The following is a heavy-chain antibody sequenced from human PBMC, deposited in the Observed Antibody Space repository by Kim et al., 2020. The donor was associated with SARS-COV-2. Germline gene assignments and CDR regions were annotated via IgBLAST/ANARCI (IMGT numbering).Heavy chain of an antibody. CDR1: GFTFGDYA. CDR2: IRSKAYGGTT. J-gene: IGHJ4*02. V-gene: IGHV3-49*04. D-gene: IGHD6-19*01. Sequence: GGSLRLSCTASGFTFGDYAMSWVRQAPGKGLEWVGFIRSKAYGGTTEYAASVKGRFTISRDDSKSIAYLQMNSLKTEDTAVYYCTRGGPPGDIAVAGTLDYWGQGTLVTVSS. CDR3: TRGGPPGDIAVAGTLDY.